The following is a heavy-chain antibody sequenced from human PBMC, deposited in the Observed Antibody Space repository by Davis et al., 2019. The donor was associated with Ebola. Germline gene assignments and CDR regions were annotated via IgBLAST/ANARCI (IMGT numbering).Heavy chain of an antibody. Sequence: SETLSLTCAVYGGSFSGYYWSWIRPPPGKGLEWIGEINHSGRTNYNPSLKSRAIISVDTSKNHFSLNLCSVTAADTAIYYCARSVFYDSTGYYVHWYYDLWGRGTLVTVSS. CDR3: ARSVFYDSTGYYVHWYYDL. D-gene: IGHD3-22*01. J-gene: IGHJ2*01. CDR1: GGSFSGYY. CDR2: INHSGRT. V-gene: IGHV4-34*01.